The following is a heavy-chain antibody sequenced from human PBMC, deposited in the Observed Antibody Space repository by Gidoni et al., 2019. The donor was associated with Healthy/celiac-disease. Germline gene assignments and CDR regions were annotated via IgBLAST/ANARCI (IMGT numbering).Heavy chain of an antibody. J-gene: IGHJ4*02. D-gene: IGHD1-26*01. CDR3: ARFDQMVGATDY. CDR2: IIPIFGTA. Sequence: QVQLVQSGAEVKKPGSSVKVSCKASGCTFSNYSIRWVRPAPGQGLEWMGGIIPIFGTANYAQKCKGRVTITADESTSTAYMELSSLRSEDTAVYYCARFDQMVGATDYWGQGTLVTVSS. V-gene: IGHV1-69*01. CDR1: GCTFSNYS.